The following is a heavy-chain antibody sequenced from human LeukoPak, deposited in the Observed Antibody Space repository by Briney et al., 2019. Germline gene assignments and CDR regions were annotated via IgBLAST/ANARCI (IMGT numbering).Heavy chain of an antibody. D-gene: IGHD6-13*01. J-gene: IGHJ4*02. CDR2: ISGSGGSI. Sequence: PGGSLRLSCEASGFTFSSYGMSWVRQAPGKGLEWVSGISGSGGSIYYADSLKGRFTISKDNSKNTLYLQMNSLRAEDTAVYYCAKERQQLVDYWGQGTLVTVSS. CDR1: GFTFSSYG. CDR3: AKERQQLVDY. V-gene: IGHV3-23*01.